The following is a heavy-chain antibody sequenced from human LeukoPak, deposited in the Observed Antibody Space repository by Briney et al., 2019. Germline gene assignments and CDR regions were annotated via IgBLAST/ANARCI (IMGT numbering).Heavy chain of an antibody. CDR1: GGSISSGSYY. Sequence: PLETLSLTCTVSGGSISSGSYYWSWIRQPAGKGLEWIGRIYTSGSTNYNPSLKSRVTISVDTSKNQFSLKLSSVTAADTAVYYCARGPSCSGGSCYWWGRYYFDYWGQGTLVTVSS. D-gene: IGHD2-15*01. J-gene: IGHJ4*02. CDR3: ARGPSCSGGSCYWWGRYYFDY. CDR2: IYTSGST. V-gene: IGHV4-61*02.